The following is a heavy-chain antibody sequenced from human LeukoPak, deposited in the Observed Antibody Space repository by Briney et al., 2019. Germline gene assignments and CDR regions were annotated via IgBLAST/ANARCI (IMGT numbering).Heavy chain of an antibody. V-gene: IGHV3-53*01. J-gene: IGHJ3*02. CDR2: IYSGGRA. CDR1: GFTVSSAY. CDR3: SSRRITELKGAFDI. Sequence: PGGSLRLSCAAPGFTVSSAYMSWVGQAPGKGLEWVSVIYSGGRAYYPDTAKGGFIISRDSSKNTLYLQMNSLRAEDTAVYFCSSRRITELKGAFDIWGQGTMVTVSS. D-gene: IGHD5-24*01.